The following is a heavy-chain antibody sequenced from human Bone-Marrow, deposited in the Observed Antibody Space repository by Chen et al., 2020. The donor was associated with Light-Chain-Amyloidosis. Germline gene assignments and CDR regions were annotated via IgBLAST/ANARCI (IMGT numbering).Heavy chain of an antibody. V-gene: IGHV3-23*01. D-gene: IGHD3-16*01. CDR3: AKDRGSYFDY. Sequence: EVQLLESGGGLVQPGGSLRLSCAASGFTFSSYAMSWVRQAPGKWLEWVSAISGGGGSTYDADSVKGRFTISRDNSKNTLYLQMNSLRAEDTAVYYCAKDRGSYFDYWGQGTLVTVSS. CDR1: GFTFSSYA. J-gene: IGHJ4*02. CDR2: ISGGGGST.